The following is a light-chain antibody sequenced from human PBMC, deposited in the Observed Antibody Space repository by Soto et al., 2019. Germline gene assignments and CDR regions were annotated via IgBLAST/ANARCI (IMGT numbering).Light chain of an antibody. CDR1: TSNVGTKH. J-gene: IGLJ3*02. V-gene: IGLV1-51*01. CDR2: DND. Sequence: QSVLTQPPSVSAAPGQTVTISCSGSTSNVGTKHVSWYQQFPGTVPKVLIYDNDKRRSGISGRFSGSRSGTAATLAITGLQTGDEADYYCASWDTSLSVAMFGGGTKLTVL. CDR3: ASWDTSLSVAM.